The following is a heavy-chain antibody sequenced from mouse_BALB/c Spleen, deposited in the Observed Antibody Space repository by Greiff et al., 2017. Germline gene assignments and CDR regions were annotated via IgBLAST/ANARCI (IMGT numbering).Heavy chain of an antibody. D-gene: IGHD1-1*01. CDR1: GYTFTSYY. V-gene: IGHV1S81*02. J-gene: IGHJ4*01. Sequence: VQLQQSGAELVKPGASVKLSCKASGYTFTSYYMYWVKQRPGQGLEWIGEINPSNGGTNFNEKFKSKATLTVDKSSSTAYMQLSSLTSEDSAVYYCTRGGLLRAMDYWGQGTSVTVSS. CDR3: TRGGLLRAMDY. CDR2: INPSNGGT.